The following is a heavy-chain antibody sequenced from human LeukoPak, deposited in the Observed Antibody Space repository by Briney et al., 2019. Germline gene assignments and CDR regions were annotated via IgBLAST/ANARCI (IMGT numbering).Heavy chain of an antibody. CDR3: AKVGYTAMVKGAPHYFDY. CDR2: ISGSGGST. J-gene: IGHJ4*02. V-gene: IGHV3-23*01. D-gene: IGHD5-18*01. Sequence: GGSLRLSCAASGFTFSDYYMSWIRQAPGKGLEWVSAISGSGGSTYYADSVKGRFTISRDNSKNTLYLQMNSLRAEDTAVYYCAKVGYTAMVKGAPHYFDYWGQGTLVTVSS. CDR1: GFTFSDYY.